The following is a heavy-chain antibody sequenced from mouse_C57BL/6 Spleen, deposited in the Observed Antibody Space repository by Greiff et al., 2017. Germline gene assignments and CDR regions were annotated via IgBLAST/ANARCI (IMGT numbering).Heavy chain of an antibody. CDR1: GYTFTSYW. CDR3: ARSYFDY. V-gene: IGHV1-69*01. CDR2: IDPSDSYT. J-gene: IGHJ2*01. Sequence: QVQLQQPGAELVLPGASVKLSCKASGYTFTSYWMHWVKQRPGQGLEWIGEIDPSDSYTNYNQKFKGKSTLTVDKSSSTAYMQLSSLTSEDSAVYYCARSYFDYWGQGTTLTVSS.